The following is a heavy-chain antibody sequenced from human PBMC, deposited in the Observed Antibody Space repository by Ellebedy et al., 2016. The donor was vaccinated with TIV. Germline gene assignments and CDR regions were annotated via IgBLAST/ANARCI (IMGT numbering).Heavy chain of an antibody. J-gene: IGHJ3*02. Sequence: GGSLRLSCTVSGLTFRNYAMSWVRQAPGKGLEWVSVIYSGGTTYHADSVKGRFTISRDNSKNTLYLQMNSLRAEDTAVYYCARASNFDIWGQGTRVTVSS. CDR2: IYSGGTT. CDR1: GLTFRNYA. V-gene: IGHV3-66*01. CDR3: ARASNFDI.